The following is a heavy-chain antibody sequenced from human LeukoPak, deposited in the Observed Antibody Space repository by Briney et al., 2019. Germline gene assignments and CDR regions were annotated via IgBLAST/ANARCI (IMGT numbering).Heavy chain of an antibody. V-gene: IGHV4-39*01. Sequence: SETLSLTCTVSGGSISSSSYYWGWIRQPPGKGLEWIGSIYYSGSTYYNPSLKSRVTISVDTSKNQFSLKLSSVTAADTAVYYCVIPFTPYFDYWGQGTLATVSS. CDR2: IYYSGST. D-gene: IGHD2-15*01. J-gene: IGHJ4*02. CDR3: VIPFTPYFDY. CDR1: GGSISSSSYY.